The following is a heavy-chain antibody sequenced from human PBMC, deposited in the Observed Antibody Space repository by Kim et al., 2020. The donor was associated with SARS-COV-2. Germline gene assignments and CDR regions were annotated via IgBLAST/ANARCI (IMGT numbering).Heavy chain of an antibody. D-gene: IGHD2-2*01. CDR3: AADVTAEYFYGMDI. J-gene: IGHJ6*02. CDR2: ISYDGGKM. V-gene: IGHV3-30*03. Sequence: GGSLRLSCAASAFSFSSYGMHWVRQAPGKGLEWVAVISYDGGKMYYADSVKGRFAISRDNSRNTLSLQMNSLRVEDTAVYYCAADVTAEYFYGMDIWGQGTPVTVSS. CDR1: AFSFSSYG.